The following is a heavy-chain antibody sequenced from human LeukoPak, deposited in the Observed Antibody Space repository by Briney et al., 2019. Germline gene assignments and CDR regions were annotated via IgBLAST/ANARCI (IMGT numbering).Heavy chain of an antibody. D-gene: IGHD3-3*01. CDR2: IYHSGST. V-gene: IGHV4-38-2*02. J-gene: IGHJ4*02. CDR1: GYSISSGYY. CDR3: ARDTYYDFWSGYQTSLDY. Sequence: SETLSLTCTVSGYSISSGYYWGWIRQPPGKGLEWIGSIYHSGSTYYNPSLKSRVTISVDTSKNQFSLKLSSVTAADTAVYYCARDTYYDFWSGYQTSLDYWGQGTLVTVSS.